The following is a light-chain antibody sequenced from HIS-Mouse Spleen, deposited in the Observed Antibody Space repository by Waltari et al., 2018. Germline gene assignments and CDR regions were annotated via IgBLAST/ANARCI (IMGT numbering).Light chain of an antibody. Sequence: PPLTQPRSVSGPPGQSVTIPCTGTSSAVGGYNYVPWYQQHPGKAPKLMIYDVSKRPSGVPARFSGSKSGNTASLTISGLQAEDEADYYCCSYAGSYTWVFGGGTKLTVL. V-gene: IGLV2-11*01. CDR3: CSYAGSYTWV. CDR1: SSAVGGYNY. J-gene: IGLJ3*02. CDR2: DVS.